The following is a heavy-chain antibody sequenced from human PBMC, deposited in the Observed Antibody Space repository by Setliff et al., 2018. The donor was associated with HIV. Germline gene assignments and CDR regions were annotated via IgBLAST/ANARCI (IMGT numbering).Heavy chain of an antibody. CDR2: IHHTGHI. CDR3: ARFDVTPMTTRDY. Sequence: TLSLTCAFYGASFADYYWNWIRQPPGKGLEWIGEIHHTGHINYNPSFKSRVTMSLDMSTNQFSLKMASMTAADSAVYYCARFDVTPMTTRDYWGQGTQVTVSS. V-gene: IGHV4-34*01. J-gene: IGHJ4*02. CDR1: GASFADYY. D-gene: IGHD4-17*01.